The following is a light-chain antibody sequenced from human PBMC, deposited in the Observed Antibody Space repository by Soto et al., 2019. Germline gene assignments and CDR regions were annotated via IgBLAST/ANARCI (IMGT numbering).Light chain of an antibody. CDR1: QGISNY. CDR2: AAS. CDR3: QKYNSAPRT. Sequence: DVQMTQAPSSLSASVGDRVTITCRASQGISNYLAWYQQKPGKVPKLLIYAASILQSGVPSRFSGSGSGTYVTLTISSLQPEDVATYYCQKYNSAPRTFGGRTKVEIK. V-gene: IGKV1-27*01. J-gene: IGKJ4*01.